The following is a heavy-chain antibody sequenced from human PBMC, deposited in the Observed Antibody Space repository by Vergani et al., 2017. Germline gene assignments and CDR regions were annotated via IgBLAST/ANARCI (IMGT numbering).Heavy chain of an antibody. J-gene: IGHJ3*02. Sequence: EVQLVQSGAEVKKPGESLKISCKGSGYSFTSYWIGWVRQMPGKGLEWMGIIYPGDSDTRYSPSFQGQVTISADKSISTAYLQWSSLKASDTAMYYCARHPYYYGSGSKDAFDIWGQGTMVTVSS. V-gene: IGHV5-51*01. CDR3: ARHPYYYGSGSKDAFDI. CDR1: GYSFTSYW. D-gene: IGHD3-10*01. CDR2: IYPGDSDT.